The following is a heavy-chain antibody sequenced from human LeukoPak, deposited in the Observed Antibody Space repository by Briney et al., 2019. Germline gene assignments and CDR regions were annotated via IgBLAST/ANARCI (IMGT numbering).Heavy chain of an antibody. CDR2: IYYSGST. Sequence: SETLSLTCTVSGGSISSGGYYWSWIRQHPGKGLEWNGYIYYSGSTYYNPSLKSRVTISVDTSKNQFSLKLSSVTAADTAVYYCAREWRLWFGEFVDFGADNWFDPWGQGTLVTVSS. CDR3: AREWRLWFGEFVDFGADNWFDP. V-gene: IGHV4-31*03. CDR1: GGSISSGGYY. J-gene: IGHJ5*02. D-gene: IGHD3-10*01.